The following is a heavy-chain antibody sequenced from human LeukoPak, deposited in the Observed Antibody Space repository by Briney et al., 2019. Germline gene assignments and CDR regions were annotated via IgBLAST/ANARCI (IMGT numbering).Heavy chain of an antibody. CDR3: ARVGVYYFWSGYPIPFDY. J-gene: IGHJ4*02. V-gene: IGHV3-7*01. D-gene: IGHD3-3*01. CDR2: IKEDGSEK. Sequence: GGSLRLPCAASGFTFSSYWMSWVRQAPGKGLEWVANIKEDGSEKCYVDSVKGRFTISRDNAKNSLYLQLNSLRAEDTAMFYCARVGVYYFWSGYPIPFDYWGQGTLVTVSS. CDR1: GFTFSSYW.